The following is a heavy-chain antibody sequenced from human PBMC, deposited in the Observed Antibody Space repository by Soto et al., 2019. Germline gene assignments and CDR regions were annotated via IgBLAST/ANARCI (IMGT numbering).Heavy chain of an antibody. V-gene: IGHV3-23*01. J-gene: IGHJ1*01. CDR1: GFTFSSYA. Sequence: EVQLLESGGGLVQPGGSLRLSCAASGFTFSSYAMSWVRQAPGKGLEWVSAISGSGDNTYYADSVKGRFTISRDNSKNTLYLQVNSLRAEDTAIYYCAKAYGMAAPGLYLQHWGQGNLVAFCS. CDR2: ISGSGDNT. CDR3: AKAYGMAAPGLYLQH. D-gene: IGHD6-13*01.